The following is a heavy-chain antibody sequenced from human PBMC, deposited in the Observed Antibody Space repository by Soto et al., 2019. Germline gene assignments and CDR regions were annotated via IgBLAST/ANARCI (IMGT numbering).Heavy chain of an antibody. CDR3: ARGHYYYGMDV. CDR1: NGSVSSGTYS. J-gene: IGHJ6*02. CDR2: IYYSGTT. Sequence: SETLSLTCTVSNGSVSSGTYSWSWVRQPPGKGLEWIGYIYYSGTTYYTPSLKSRLTMSMDRANDHFSLNLTSVTAADTAVYFCARGHYYYGMDVWGQGITVTVS. V-gene: IGHV4-30-2*01.